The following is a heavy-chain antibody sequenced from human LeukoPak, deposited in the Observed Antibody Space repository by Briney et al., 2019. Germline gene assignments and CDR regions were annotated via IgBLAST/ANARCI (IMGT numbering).Heavy chain of an antibody. CDR1: GFTFSSYA. Sequence: PGGSLRLSCAASGFTFSSYAMHWVRQAPGKGLEWVAVISYDGSNKYYADSVKGRFTISRDNSKNTLYLQMNSLRAEDTAVYYCARETYYYDPAYWGQGTLVTVSS. D-gene: IGHD3-22*01. CDR2: ISYDGSNK. J-gene: IGHJ4*02. V-gene: IGHV3-30-3*01. CDR3: ARETYYYDPAY.